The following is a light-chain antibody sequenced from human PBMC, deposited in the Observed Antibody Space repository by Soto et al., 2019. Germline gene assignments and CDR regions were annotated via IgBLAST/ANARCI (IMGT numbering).Light chain of an antibody. J-gene: IGKJ5*01. Sequence: EIVMTQAPVTVSVAPVERATLSGSASQSVRRDLASYQQKPGQPPRLLMYGASTRATGIPARFSGSGSGTEFTLTISSLQSEDFAVYYCQQRSNWPITFGQGTRLEIK. CDR1: QSVRRD. CDR2: GAS. CDR3: QQRSNWPIT. V-gene: IGKV3-15*01.